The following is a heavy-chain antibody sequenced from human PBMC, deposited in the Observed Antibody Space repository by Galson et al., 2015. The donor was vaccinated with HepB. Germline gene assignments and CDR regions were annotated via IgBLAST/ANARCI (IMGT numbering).Heavy chain of an antibody. Sequence: SLRLSCAASGFTFSNYGMSWVRQAPGKGLEWVSAITGSGDSTNYADSVRGRFTISRDNSKKTLCLQMNSLRVEDTAVYYCARGDITMVRGFDAFDIWGQGTMVTVSS. CDR3: ARGDITMVRGFDAFDI. V-gene: IGHV3-23*01. J-gene: IGHJ3*02. CDR2: ITGSGDST. D-gene: IGHD3-10*01. CDR1: GFTFSNYG.